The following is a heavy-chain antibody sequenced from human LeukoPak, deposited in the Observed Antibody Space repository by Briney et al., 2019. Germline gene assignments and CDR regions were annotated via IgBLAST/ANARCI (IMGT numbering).Heavy chain of an antibody. CDR1: GFTFSSYS. D-gene: IGHD3-3*01. Sequence: GGSLRLSCAASGFTFSSYSMNWVRQAPGKGLEWVSSISSSSSYIYYADSVKGRFTISRDNAKNSLYLQMSSLRAEDTAVYYCARGHDFWSGYYPQYYFDYWGQGTLVTVSS. J-gene: IGHJ4*02. CDR3: ARGHDFWSGYYPQYYFDY. V-gene: IGHV3-21*01. CDR2: ISSSSSYI.